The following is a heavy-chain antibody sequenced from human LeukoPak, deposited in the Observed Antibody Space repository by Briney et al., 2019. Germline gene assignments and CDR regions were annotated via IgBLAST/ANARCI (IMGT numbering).Heavy chain of an antibody. Sequence: GGSLRLSCAGSGFTFSHYWMSWVRQVPGKGLEWVANIRQDGSARSYVDSVKGRFTISRDNAKDSLFLQLDSLRADDTAVYYCARIGCPSNGGWYFGQWGQGTLVTVSS. CDR1: GFTFSHYW. CDR2: IRQDGSAR. V-gene: IGHV3-7*01. CDR3: ARIGCPSNGGWYFGQ. D-gene: IGHD6-19*01. J-gene: IGHJ4*02.